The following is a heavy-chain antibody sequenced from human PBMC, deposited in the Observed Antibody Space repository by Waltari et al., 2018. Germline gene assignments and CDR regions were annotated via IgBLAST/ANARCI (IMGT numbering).Heavy chain of an antibody. J-gene: IGHJ4*02. CDR2: ISHSSMSS. CDR3: AREGNDYNTGEVWFY. D-gene: IGHD4-4*01. CDR1: GFPFSNYA. Sequence: DVQLAESGGGLVKPGGSLRLSCAASGFPFSNYAMNWVRQIPGKGLEWVASISHSSMSSHHADSVKGRFTISRDDAQSLLFLQMNNLRMEDTAVYYCAREGNDYNTGEVWFYWGQGALVTVSS. V-gene: IGHV3-21*02.